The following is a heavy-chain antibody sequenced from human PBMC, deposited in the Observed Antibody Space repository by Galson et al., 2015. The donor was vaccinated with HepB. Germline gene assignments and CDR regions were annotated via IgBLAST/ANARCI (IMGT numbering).Heavy chain of an antibody. CDR2: IYSGGST. Sequence: LRLSCAASGFIVSSNYMSWVRQAPGKGLEWVSVIYSGGSTYYADSVKGRFTISRDNSKNTLYLQMNSLRAEDTAVYYCASHIVATSWYYGMDVWGQGTTVTVSS. J-gene: IGHJ6*02. D-gene: IGHD5-12*01. CDR3: ASHIVATSWYYGMDV. V-gene: IGHV3-66*02. CDR1: GFIVSSNY.